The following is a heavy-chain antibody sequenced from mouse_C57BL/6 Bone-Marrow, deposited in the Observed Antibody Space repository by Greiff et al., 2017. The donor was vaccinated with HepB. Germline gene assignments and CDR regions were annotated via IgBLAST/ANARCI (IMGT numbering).Heavy chain of an antibody. CDR1: GYTFTSYW. Sequence: QVQLQQPGAELVKPGASVKLSCKASGYTFTSYWMHWVKQRPGQGLEWIGMIHPNSGSTNYNEKFKSKATLTVDKSSSTAYMQLSSLTSEDSAVYYCEREGAHYYGTLDWYFVVGGTGTAVTVSS. V-gene: IGHV1-64*01. D-gene: IGHD1-1*01. CDR2: IHPNSGST. J-gene: IGHJ1*03. CDR3: EREGAHYYGTLDWYFVV.